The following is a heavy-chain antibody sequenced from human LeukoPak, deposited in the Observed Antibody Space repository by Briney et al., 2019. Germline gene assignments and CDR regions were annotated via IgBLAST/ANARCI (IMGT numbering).Heavy chain of an antibody. D-gene: IGHD3-10*01. CDR1: GGSISSYY. J-gene: IGHJ5*02. CDR2: IYYSGST. V-gene: IGHV4-59*12. Sequence: SETLSLTCTVSGGSISSYYWSWIRQPPGKGLEWIGYIYYSGSTNHNPSLKSRVTISVDTSKNQFSLKLSSVTAADTAVYYCARGRIAMVRGAWFDPWGQGTLVTVSS. CDR3: ARGRIAMVRGAWFDP.